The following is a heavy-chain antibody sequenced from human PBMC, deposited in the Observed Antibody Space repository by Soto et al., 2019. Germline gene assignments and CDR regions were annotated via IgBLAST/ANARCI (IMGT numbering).Heavy chain of an antibody. D-gene: IGHD6-19*01. J-gene: IGHJ4*02. CDR3: ARDRSTWTYSSGYYFDY. CDR2: IKQDGSEK. CDR1: GFTFSSYW. V-gene: IGHV3-7*03. Sequence: GGSLRLSCAASGFTFSSYWMSWVRQAPGKGLEWVANIKQDGSEKYYVDSVKGRFTISRDNAKNSLYLQMNSLRAEDTAVYHCARDRSTWTYSSGYYFDYWGQGTLVTVSS.